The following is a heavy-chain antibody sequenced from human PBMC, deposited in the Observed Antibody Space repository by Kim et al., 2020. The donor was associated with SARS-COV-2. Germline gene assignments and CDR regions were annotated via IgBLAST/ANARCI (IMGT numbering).Heavy chain of an antibody. J-gene: IGHJ4*02. V-gene: IGHV4-4*02. Sequence: SETLSLTCAVSGGSISSSNWWSWVRQPPGKGLEWIGEIYHSGSTNYNPSLKSRVTISVDKSKNQFSLKLSSVTAADTAVYYCARDSSGDSSGYLHWGQGTLVTVSS. D-gene: IGHD3-22*01. CDR2: IYHSGST. CDR1: GGSISSSNW. CDR3: ARDSSGDSSGYLH.